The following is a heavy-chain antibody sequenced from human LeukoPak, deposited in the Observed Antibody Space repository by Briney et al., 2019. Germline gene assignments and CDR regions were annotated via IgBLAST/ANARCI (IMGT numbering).Heavy chain of an antibody. J-gene: IGHJ6*03. CDR1: GYTFTSYY. CDR2: INPSGGST. CDR3: ARDRGTYYYDSALTKNYYYYYMDV. Sequence: ASVKVSCKASGYTFTSYYMHWVRQAPGQGLEWMGIINPSGGSTSYAQKFQGRVTMTRDMSTSTVYMELSSLRSEDTAVYYCARDRGTYYYDSALTKNYYYYYMDVWGKGTTVTVSS. D-gene: IGHD3-22*01. V-gene: IGHV1-46*01.